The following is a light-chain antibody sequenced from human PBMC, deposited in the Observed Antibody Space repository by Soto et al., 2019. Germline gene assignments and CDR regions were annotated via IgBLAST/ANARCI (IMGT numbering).Light chain of an antibody. CDR2: SAS. Sequence: DIQLTQSPSVLPASVGDTVTITCRASPALSNYLAWYQQKPGKAPDLLIYSASTLQSGVPSRFSGSGSETEFSLTVRALQPEDFATYYCQQLSRYPLTFGGGTKVDNK. CDR1: PALSNY. J-gene: IGKJ4*01. V-gene: IGKV1-9*01. CDR3: QQLSRYPLT.